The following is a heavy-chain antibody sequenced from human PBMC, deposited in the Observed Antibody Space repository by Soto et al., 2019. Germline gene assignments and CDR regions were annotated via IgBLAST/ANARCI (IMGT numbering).Heavy chain of an antibody. CDR1: GGSVSGYF. J-gene: IGHJ4*02. D-gene: IGHD6-13*01. CDR3: ARDGAATGSVYLDY. V-gene: IGHV4-59*02. CDR2: ISYSGST. Sequence: QVQLQESGPGLVKPSETLSLTCTVSGGSVSGYFWTWIRQPPGKGLEWIGYISYSGSTNYNSSLKSRVTMSIDTSKYQFSLRLTSVSAADTAVYSCARDGAATGSVYLDYWGQGTLVTVSS.